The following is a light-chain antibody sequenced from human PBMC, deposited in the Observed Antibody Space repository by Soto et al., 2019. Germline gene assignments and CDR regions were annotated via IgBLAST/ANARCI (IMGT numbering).Light chain of an antibody. CDR2: LNSDGSH. CDR1: SGHSSYA. V-gene: IGLV4-69*01. J-gene: IGLJ1*01. Sequence: QPVLTQSPSASTSLGASVKLTCTLSSGHSSYAIAWHQQQPEKGPRYLMKLNSDGSHSKGDGIPDRCSGSSSGAERYLTISSLQSEDEGDYYCQTWGTGIRVFGTGTKLTVL. CDR3: QTWGTGIRV.